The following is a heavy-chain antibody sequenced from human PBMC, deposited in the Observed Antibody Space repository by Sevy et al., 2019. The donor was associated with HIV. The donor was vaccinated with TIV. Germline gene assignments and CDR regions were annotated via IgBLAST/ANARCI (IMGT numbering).Heavy chain of an antibody. CDR1: GNTLSDLS. Sequence: ASVKVSCKVSGNTLSDLSMHWVRQSPGKGFEWIGGLDPEDGEPIYARKFQGRVTVTEDTSTDTAYMELSSLRSEDTAVYYCASVGYYDSTAHKQDLGGYWGQGTLITVSS. J-gene: IGHJ4*02. D-gene: IGHD3-16*01. CDR2: LDPEDGEP. CDR3: ASVGYYDSTAHKQDLGGY. V-gene: IGHV1-24*01.